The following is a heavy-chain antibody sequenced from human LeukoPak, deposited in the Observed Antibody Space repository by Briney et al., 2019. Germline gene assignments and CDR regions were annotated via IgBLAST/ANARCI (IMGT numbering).Heavy chain of an antibody. V-gene: IGHV3-7*01. Sequence: GGSLRLSCAASGFTFNNFWMNWVRQAPGKGLEWVAHMKQEGSEKNYVDSVKGRFTISRDNAKNSPHLQMNSLRADDTAVYYCARGLGSRNWVFDYWGRGILVTVSS. CDR2: MKQEGSEK. D-gene: IGHD2-15*01. CDR3: ARGLGSRNWVFDY. J-gene: IGHJ4*02. CDR1: GFTFNNFW.